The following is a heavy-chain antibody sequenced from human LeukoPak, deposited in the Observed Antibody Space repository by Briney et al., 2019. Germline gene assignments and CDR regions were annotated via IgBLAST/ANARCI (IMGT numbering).Heavy chain of an antibody. CDR2: INHSGST. CDR1: GGSFSGYY. D-gene: IGHD1-14*01. Sequence: PSETLSLTCAVYGGSFSGYYWSWIRQPPGKGLEWIGEINHSGSTNYNPSLKSRVTISVDTSKNQFSLKLGSVTAADTAVYYCARGGIGHWFDPWGQGTLVTVSS. J-gene: IGHJ5*02. CDR3: ARGGIGHWFDP. V-gene: IGHV4-34*01.